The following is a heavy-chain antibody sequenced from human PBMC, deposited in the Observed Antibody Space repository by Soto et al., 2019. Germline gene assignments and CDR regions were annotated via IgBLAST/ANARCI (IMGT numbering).Heavy chain of an antibody. CDR3: ARYFHTYSGPPI. CDR2: VDHSGST. Sequence: SETLSLTCVVSGYVITSGYYWGWIRQPPGKGLEWIGTVDHSGSTYYDPSLQGRVTISIDTSKNQFSLKLTSVTAADTALYYCARYFHTYSGPPIWGQGTLVTVSS. J-gene: IGHJ4*02. CDR1: GYVITSGYY. V-gene: IGHV4-38-2*01. D-gene: IGHD5-12*01.